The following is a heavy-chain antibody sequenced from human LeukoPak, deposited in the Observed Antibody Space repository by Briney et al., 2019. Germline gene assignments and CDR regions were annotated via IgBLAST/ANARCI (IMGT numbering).Heavy chain of an antibody. Sequence: PSETLSLTCTVSGYSISSGYYWGWIRQPPGKGLEWIGSIYHSGSTYYNPSLKSRVTISVDTSKNQFSLKLSSVTAADTAVYYCARHGSTGDLDYWGQGTLVTVSS. CDR2: IYHSGST. CDR3: ARHGSTGDLDY. J-gene: IGHJ4*02. D-gene: IGHD7-27*01. V-gene: IGHV4-38-2*02. CDR1: GYSISSGYY.